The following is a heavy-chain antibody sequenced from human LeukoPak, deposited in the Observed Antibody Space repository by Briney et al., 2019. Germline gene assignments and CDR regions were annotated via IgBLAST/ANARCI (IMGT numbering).Heavy chain of an antibody. Sequence: GGSLRLSCVASGFIFSNCAMSWVRQVPGKGLEWVSAISGSGSTTYYADSVRGRFTISRDNSKNTLYLQMNSLRVEDTAVYYCARDVGDIARPKPNWFDPWGQGTLVTVSS. CDR2: ISGSGSTT. CDR3: ARDVGDIARPKPNWFDP. J-gene: IGHJ5*02. D-gene: IGHD2-21*01. V-gene: IGHV3-23*01. CDR1: GFIFSNCA.